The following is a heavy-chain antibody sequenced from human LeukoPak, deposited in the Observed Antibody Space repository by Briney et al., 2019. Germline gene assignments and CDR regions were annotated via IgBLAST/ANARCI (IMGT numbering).Heavy chain of an antibody. D-gene: IGHD5-18*01. CDR1: GFTFSTYW. Sequence: GGSLRLSCAASGFTFSTYWMSWVRQAPGKGLEWVANIHQDGNEKYYVDSVKGRFTISRDNAKNSLYLQMNSLRAEDTAVYYCARERGYSYGYYFDYWGQGTLVTVSS. CDR2: IHQDGNEK. V-gene: IGHV3-7*01. CDR3: ARERGYSYGYYFDY. J-gene: IGHJ4*02.